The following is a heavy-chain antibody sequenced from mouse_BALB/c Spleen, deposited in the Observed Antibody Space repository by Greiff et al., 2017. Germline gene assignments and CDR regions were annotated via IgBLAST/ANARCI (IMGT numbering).Heavy chain of an antibody. CDR1: GFTFSSYG. CDR2: INSNGGST. J-gene: IGHJ4*01. Sequence: EVQRVESGGGLVQPGGSLKLSCAASGFTFSSYGMSWVRQTPDKRLELVATINSNGGSTYYPDSVKGRFTISRDNAKNTLYLQMSSLKSEDTAMYYCARGGGNYAMDYWGQGTSVTVSS. CDR3: ARGGGNYAMDY. V-gene: IGHV5-6-3*01.